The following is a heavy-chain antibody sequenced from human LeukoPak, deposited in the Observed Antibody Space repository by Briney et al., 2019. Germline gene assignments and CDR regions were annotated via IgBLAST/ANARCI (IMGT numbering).Heavy chain of an antibody. J-gene: IGHJ5*02. CDR1: GFTFSSYA. V-gene: IGHV3-23*01. CDR3: AKDSRAGYPLNWFDP. Sequence: GGSLRLSCAASGFTFSSYAMSWVRQAPGKGLEWGSAISGSGGITYYAAYVKGRFTISRDNSKNPLYLQMNRLRAEATAVYYCAKDSRAGYPLNWFDPWGQGTLVTVSS. D-gene: IGHD3-9*01. CDR2: ISGSGGIT.